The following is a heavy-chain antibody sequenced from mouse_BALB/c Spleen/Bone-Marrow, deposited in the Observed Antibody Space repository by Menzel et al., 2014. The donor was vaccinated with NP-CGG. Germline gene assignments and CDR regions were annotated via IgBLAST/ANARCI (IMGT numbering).Heavy chain of an antibody. CDR2: INPSNGRT. CDR3: APYYYGSSYGFYWYFDV. J-gene: IGHJ1*01. D-gene: IGHD1-1*01. V-gene: IGHV1S81*02. Sequence: KQRPGQGLEWIGEINPSNGRTNYNEKFKSKATLTVDKSSSTAYMQLSSLASEDSAVYYCAPYYYGSSYGFYWYFDVWGAGTTVTVSS.